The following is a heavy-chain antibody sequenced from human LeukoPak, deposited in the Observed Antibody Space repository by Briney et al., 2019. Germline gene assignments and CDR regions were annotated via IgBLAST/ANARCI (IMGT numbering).Heavy chain of an antibody. CDR2: SRSSSAI. CDR3: VREGGTGSYSKY. D-gene: IGHD2-15*01. J-gene: IGHJ4*02. Sequence: PGGSLRLSCAASGFSFSTYNMNWVRQAPGQGREWFSNSRSSSAIFYADSVKGRFTVSRDDAKNSLYLQMSWRRDDDTAAYYCVREGGTGSYSKYWGQGTLVTVSS. CDR1: GFSFSTYN. V-gene: IGHV3-48*02.